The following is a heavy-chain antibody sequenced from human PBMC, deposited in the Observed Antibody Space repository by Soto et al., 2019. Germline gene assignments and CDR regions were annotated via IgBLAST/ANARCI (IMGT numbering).Heavy chain of an antibody. V-gene: IGHV3-23*01. J-gene: IGHJ4*02. CDR1: GFTYNNYA. CDR3: AKGSVVVAAKFDS. Sequence: EVQLLESGGALVQPGVSLSLSCAASGFTYNNYAMGWVRQAPGQGLEWVSAISSSGYSAYYADSVKGRFTISRDNSRNTMFMQMNKLSAEDTAVYYCAKGSVVVAAKFDSWGQGPQVTVSS. CDR2: ISSSGYSA. D-gene: IGHD2-21*02.